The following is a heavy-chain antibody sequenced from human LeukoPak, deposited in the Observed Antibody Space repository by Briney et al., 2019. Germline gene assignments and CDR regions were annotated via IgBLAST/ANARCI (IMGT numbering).Heavy chain of an antibody. J-gene: IGHJ4*02. V-gene: IGHV3-64*01. Sequence: GGSLRLSCAASVFTFSTYAMHWVRQAPGRGLEYVSAISTDGGGTYYANSVKGRFTISRDNSKNTLYLQMGSLRAEDMAVYYCARYSSGSCYDYWGQGTLVTVSS. D-gene: IGHD6-13*01. CDR2: ISTDGGGT. CDR3: ARYSSGSCYDY. CDR1: VFTFSTYA.